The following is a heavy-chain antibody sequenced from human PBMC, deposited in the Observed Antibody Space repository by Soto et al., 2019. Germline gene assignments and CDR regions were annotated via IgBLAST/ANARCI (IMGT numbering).Heavy chain of an antibody. V-gene: IGHV5-51*01. CDR3: ARISPSYSYFYYGMDV. CDR2: IYPYGSET. D-gene: IGHD3-3*01. Sequence: PGESLKISCEGSGYSFVTHWIGWVRQMPGKGLEWIGIIYPYGSETTYSPAFQGHVTISADKSTNTAYLQWSSLKASDTAIYYCARISPSYSYFYYGMDVWGQGTTVTVSS. CDR1: GYSFVTHW. J-gene: IGHJ6*02.